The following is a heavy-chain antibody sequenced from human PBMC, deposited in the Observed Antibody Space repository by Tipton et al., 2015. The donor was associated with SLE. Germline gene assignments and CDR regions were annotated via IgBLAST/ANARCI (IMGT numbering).Heavy chain of an antibody. D-gene: IGHD2-2*02. CDR1: GGSISSSSYY. CDR2: IYYSGST. V-gene: IGHV4-39*07. CDR3: ARGPYCSSTSCYTAAAFDI. Sequence: GLVKPSETLSLTCTVSGGSISSSSYYWGWIRQPPGKGLEWIGSIYYSGSTYYNPSLKSRVTISVDTSKNQFSLKLSSVTAADTAVYYCARGPYCSSTSCYTAAAFDIWCQGTMVTVSS. J-gene: IGHJ3*02.